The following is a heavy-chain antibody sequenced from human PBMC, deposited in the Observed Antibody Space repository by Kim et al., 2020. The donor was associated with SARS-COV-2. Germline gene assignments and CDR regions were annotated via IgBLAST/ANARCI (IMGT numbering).Heavy chain of an antibody. D-gene: IGHD5-18*01. CDR2: IYYSGST. V-gene: IGHV4-59*01. CDR1: GGSISSYY. J-gene: IGHJ4*02. CDR3: EREVDTAMVFDY. Sequence: SETLSLTCTVSGGSISSYYWSWIRQPPGKGLEWIGYIYYSGSTNYNPSLKSRVTISVDTSKNQFSLKLSSVTAADTAVYYCEREVDTAMVFDYWGQGTLVTVSS.